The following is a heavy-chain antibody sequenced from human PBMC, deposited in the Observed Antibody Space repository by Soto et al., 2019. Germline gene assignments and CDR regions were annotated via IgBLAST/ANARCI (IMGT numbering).Heavy chain of an antibody. J-gene: IGHJ4*02. CDR2: VSASGLNT. D-gene: IGHD1-1*01. Sequence: EVQLLESGGKLVQPGGSLTLSCAASGFTFSTYAMAWVRQAPGKGLEWVSGVSASGLNTDYADPVKGRFYISRDNSKNTVSLHMNSLRAEDTALYYFAKDRPRRTSGDFVDYWGQGTPVTVSS. CDR1: GFTFSTYA. V-gene: IGHV3-23*01. CDR3: AKDRPRRTSGDFVDY.